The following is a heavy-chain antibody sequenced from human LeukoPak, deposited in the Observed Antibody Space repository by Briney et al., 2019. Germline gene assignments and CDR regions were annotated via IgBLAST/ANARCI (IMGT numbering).Heavy chain of an antibody. Sequence: PSQTLSLTCTVSGGSISSGGYYWSWIRQHPGKGLEWIGYIYYSGSTYYNPSLKSRVTISVDKSKNQFSLKLSSVTAADTAVYYCARDLRYSSTWYYYGLDVWGQGTTVTVS. CDR1: GGSISSGGYY. V-gene: IGHV4-31*03. CDR3: ARDLRYSSTWYYYGLDV. D-gene: IGHD6-13*01. CDR2: IYYSGST. J-gene: IGHJ6*02.